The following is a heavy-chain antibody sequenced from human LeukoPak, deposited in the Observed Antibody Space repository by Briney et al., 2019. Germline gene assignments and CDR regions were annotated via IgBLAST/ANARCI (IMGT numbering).Heavy chain of an antibody. CDR3: ARGGSGWYLDY. CDR1: GGSISSSTYC. V-gene: IGHV4-61*01. CDR2: IYYSGST. J-gene: IGHJ4*02. D-gene: IGHD6-19*01. Sequence: PSETLSLTCTVSGGSISSSTYCWSWVRQPPGKGLEWIGYIYYSGSTNYNPSLKSRVTISVDTSKNQFSLKLSSVTAADTAVYYCARGGSGWYLDYWGQGTLVTVSS.